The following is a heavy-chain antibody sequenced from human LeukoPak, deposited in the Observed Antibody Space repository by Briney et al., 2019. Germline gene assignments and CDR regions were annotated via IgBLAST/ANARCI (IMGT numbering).Heavy chain of an antibody. CDR3: SRGGNVYNYRSYFDY. V-gene: IGHV3-48*01. D-gene: IGHD5-24*01. J-gene: IGHJ4*02. CDR2: ISSSSSTI. Sequence: GGSLRLSCVASGFTFSRYSMNWVRQAPGKGLEWVSYISSSSSTIYYADSVKGRFTIFRDNANNSLYLQMNSLRAEDTAVYYCSRGGNVYNYRSYFDYWGQGTLVTVSS. CDR1: GFTFSRYS.